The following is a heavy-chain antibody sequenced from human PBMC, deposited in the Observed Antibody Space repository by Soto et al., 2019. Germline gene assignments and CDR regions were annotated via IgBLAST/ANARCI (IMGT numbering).Heavy chain of an antibody. J-gene: IGHJ6*02. V-gene: IGHV4-59*01. CDR1: GGSISGYY. D-gene: IGHD1-1*01. CDR3: ARGDGTLYYYGMDV. Sequence: PSETLSLTCTVSGGSISGYYWSWIRRPPGKGLEWIGYIHYSGNTKYNPSLESRVTISVDTSKNQFSLKLISVTAADTAVYYCARGDGTLYYYGMDVWGQGTTVTVSS. CDR2: IHYSGNT.